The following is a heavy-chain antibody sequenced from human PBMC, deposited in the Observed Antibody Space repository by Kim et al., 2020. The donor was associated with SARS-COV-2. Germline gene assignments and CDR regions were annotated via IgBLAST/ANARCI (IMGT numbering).Heavy chain of an antibody. D-gene: IGHD3-10*01. CDR1: GGTFSSYA. V-gene: IGHV1-69*04. Sequence: SVKVSCKASGGTFSSYAISWVRQAPGQGLEWMGRIIPILGIANYAQKFQGRVTITADKSTSTAYMELSSLRSEDTAVYYCAREPYGSGHNWFDPWGQGTLVTVSS. J-gene: IGHJ5*02. CDR2: IIPILGIA. CDR3: AREPYGSGHNWFDP.